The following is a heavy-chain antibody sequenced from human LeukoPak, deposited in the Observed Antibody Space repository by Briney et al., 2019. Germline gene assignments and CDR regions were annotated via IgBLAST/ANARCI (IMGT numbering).Heavy chain of an antibody. CDR1: GFTLSSYW. CDR2: IKQDGNQK. V-gene: IGHV3-7*03. CDR3: VRGLVGYCSGGAWDGACFDY. D-gene: IGHD2-15*01. Sequence: GGSLRLSCAASGFTLSSYWMSWVRQAPGKGLEWVAIIKQDGNQKNYVDSVKGRFTISRDNAKNSLYLQMNSLRAEDTAVYYCVRGLVGYCSGGAWDGACFDYWGQGTLVSVSS. J-gene: IGHJ4*02.